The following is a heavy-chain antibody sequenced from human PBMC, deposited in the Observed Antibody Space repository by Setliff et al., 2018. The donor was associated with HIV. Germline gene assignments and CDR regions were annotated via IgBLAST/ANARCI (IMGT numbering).Heavy chain of an antibody. J-gene: IGHJ2*01. Sequence: KTSETLSLTCTVSGGSVSSGSYYWSWIRQPAGKGLQWIGRVYTSRSTNYNASLKSRVTISVDTSKNQFSLKLISVTVADTAVYYCARDVLGYDSTGRFDLWGRGTLVTVSS. CDR3: ARDVLGYDSTGRFDL. V-gene: IGHV4-61*02. CDR1: GGSVSSGSYY. D-gene: IGHD3-22*01. CDR2: VYTSRST.